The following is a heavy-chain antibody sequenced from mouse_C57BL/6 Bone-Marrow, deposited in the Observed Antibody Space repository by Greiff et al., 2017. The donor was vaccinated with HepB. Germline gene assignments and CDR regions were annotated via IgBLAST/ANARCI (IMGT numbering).Heavy chain of an antibody. V-gene: IGHV5-16*01. D-gene: IGHD1-1*01. CDR1: GFTFSDYY. Sequence: EVKLVESEGGLVQPGSSMKLSCTASGFTFSDYYMAWVRQVPEKGLEWVANINYDGSSTYYLDSLKSRFIISRDNAKNILYLQMSSLKSEDTATYYCARDRGYYYGSSYVNYFDYWGQGTTLTVSS. J-gene: IGHJ2*01. CDR2: INYDGSST. CDR3: ARDRGYYYGSSYVNYFDY.